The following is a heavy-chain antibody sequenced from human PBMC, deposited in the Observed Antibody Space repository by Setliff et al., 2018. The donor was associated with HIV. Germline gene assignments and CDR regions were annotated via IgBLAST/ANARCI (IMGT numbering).Heavy chain of an antibody. CDR2: TYSSGSA. V-gene: IGHV4-59*11. CDR3: ARAYSYVYEAGAFDI. Sequence: LSLTCTVSGGSIGSHYWSRIRQPPGKGLEWIGYTYSSGSANYNPSLRSRVTISVDTSKNQFSLKLSSTTAADTAVYYCARAYSYVYEAGAFDIWGQGTMVTVSS. J-gene: IGHJ3*02. CDR1: GGSIGSHY. D-gene: IGHD5-18*01.